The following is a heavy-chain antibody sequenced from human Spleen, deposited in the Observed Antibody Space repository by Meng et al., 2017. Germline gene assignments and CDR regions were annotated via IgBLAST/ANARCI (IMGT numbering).Heavy chain of an antibody. CDR2: ISSSSSYI. CDR1: GFTVSSNY. J-gene: IGHJ4*02. CDR3: ERANFGY. V-gene: IGHV3-21*01. Sequence: GGSLRLSCVASGFTVSSNYMNWVRQAPGKGREWVSSISSSSSYIYYADSVKGRFNISRDNAKNSLYLQMNSLRAEDTAVYYCERANFGYWGQGTLVTVSS.